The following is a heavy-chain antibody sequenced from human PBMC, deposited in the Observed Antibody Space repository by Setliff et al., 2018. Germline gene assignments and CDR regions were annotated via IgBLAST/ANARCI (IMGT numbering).Heavy chain of an antibody. CDR3: ARVFFGVNDGLYHYFNMDI. J-gene: IGHJ6*03. CDR1: GFTFSDYA. V-gene: IGHV1-3*01. CDR2: LNPGNGDT. D-gene: IGHD3-10*01. Sequence: WASVKVSCKASGFTFSDYAIHWLRQAPGQRLEWVGWLNPGNGDTRFSPQLKDRVTITRDTSTRTAYMELRSLRSDDTAAYYCARVFFGVNDGLYHYFNMDIWGKGTTVTVSS.